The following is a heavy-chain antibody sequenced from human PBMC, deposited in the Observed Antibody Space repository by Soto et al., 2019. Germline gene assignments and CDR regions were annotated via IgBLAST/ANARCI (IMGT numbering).Heavy chain of an antibody. Sequence: ASVKVSCKASGYTFTSYYMHWVRQAPGQGLEWMGIINPSGGSTSYAQKFQGRVTMTRDTSTSTVYMELSSLRSEDTAVYYCARDLERYSSGWIQVEGAQEEGQHWGQGTLVTVSS. CDR3: ARDLERYSSGWIQVEGAQEEGQH. D-gene: IGHD6-19*01. CDR1: GYTFTSYY. CDR2: INPSGGST. V-gene: IGHV1-46*01. J-gene: IGHJ1*01.